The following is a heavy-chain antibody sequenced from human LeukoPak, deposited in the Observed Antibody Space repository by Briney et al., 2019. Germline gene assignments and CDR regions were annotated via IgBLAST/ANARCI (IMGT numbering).Heavy chain of an antibody. J-gene: IGHJ5*02. Sequence: TGGSLRLSCAASGFTFSSYAMSWVRQAPGKGLEWVSAISGSGGSTYYADSVKGRFTISRDNSKNTLYLQMNSLRAEDTAVYYCAKATEPRLLRFLEWTPHSWFDPWGQGTLVTVSS. CDR1: GFTFSSYA. CDR2: ISGSGGST. CDR3: AKATEPRLLRFLEWTPHSWFDP. D-gene: IGHD3-3*01. V-gene: IGHV3-23*01.